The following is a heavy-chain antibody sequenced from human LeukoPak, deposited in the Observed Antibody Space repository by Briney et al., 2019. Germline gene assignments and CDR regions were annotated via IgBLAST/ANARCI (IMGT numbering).Heavy chain of an antibody. J-gene: IGHJ4*02. V-gene: IGHV4-30-4*01. D-gene: IGHD5-18*01. CDR3: ARAMYSYGFYFDY. CDR2: IFYSGNT. Sequence: SETPSLTCTVSGGSISSGAYYWTWIRQPPGKGLEWIGNIFYSGNTYYNPSLKSRVTISVDTSKNQFSLKLSSVTAADTAVYYCARAMYSYGFYFDYWGQGSLVTVSS. CDR1: GGSISSGAYY.